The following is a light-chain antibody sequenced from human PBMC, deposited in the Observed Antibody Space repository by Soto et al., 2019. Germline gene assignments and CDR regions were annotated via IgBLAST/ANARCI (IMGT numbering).Light chain of an antibody. V-gene: IGLV2-14*01. CDR1: SSDVGGYNS. J-gene: IGLJ1*01. CDR3: SSHTSGSTYV. Sequence: QSVLTQPASVSGSPGQSIAISCTGTSSDVGGYNSVSWYQQHPGKAPKLMIYNVSNRPSGVSDRFSGSKSGNTASLTISGLQAEDGADYYGSSHTSGSTYVFGTGTKLTAL. CDR2: NVS.